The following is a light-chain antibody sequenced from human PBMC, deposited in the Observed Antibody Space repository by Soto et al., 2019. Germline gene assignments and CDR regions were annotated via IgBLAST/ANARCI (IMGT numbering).Light chain of an antibody. V-gene: IGKV1-39*01. J-gene: IGKJ3*01. CDR3: QQSYSTPRIT. CDR1: QSISSY. CDR2: AAS. Sequence: DIQMTQSPSSLSASVGARVTITCRASQSISSYLNWYQQKPGKAPKLLIYAASSLQSGVPSRFSGSESGTDFTLTISSLQPEDFATYYCQQSYSTPRITFGPGTKVDIK.